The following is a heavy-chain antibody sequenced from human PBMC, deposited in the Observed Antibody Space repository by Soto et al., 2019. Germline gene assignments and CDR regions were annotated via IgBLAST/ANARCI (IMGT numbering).Heavy chain of an antibody. Sequence: GGSLRLSCAASGFTFDDYAMHWVRQAPGKGLEWVSGISWNSGSIGYADSVKGRFTISRDNAKNSLYLQMNSLRAEDTALYYCAKCYSYYYDSSGPDYWGQGTLVTVSS. CDR2: ISWNSGSI. V-gene: IGHV3-9*01. CDR1: GFTFDDYA. D-gene: IGHD3-22*01. CDR3: AKCYSYYYDSSGPDY. J-gene: IGHJ4*02.